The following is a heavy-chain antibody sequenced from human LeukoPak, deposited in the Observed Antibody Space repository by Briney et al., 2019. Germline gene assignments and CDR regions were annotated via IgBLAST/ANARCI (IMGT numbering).Heavy chain of an antibody. D-gene: IGHD1-26*01. J-gene: IGHJ4*02. V-gene: IGHV3-53*01. CDR3: VCRIGGAPQ. CDR1: GFTFSSYW. Sequence: GGSLRLSCAASGFTFSSYWMHWVRQAPGKGLEWVSVIYSGGSTYYADSVKGRFTISRDNSKNTLYLQMNSLRADDTAVYYCVCRIGGAPQWGQGTLVTVSS. CDR2: IYSGGST.